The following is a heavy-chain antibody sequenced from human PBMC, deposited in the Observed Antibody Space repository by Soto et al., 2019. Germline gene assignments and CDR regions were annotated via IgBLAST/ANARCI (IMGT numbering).Heavy chain of an antibody. CDR2: IYYSGST. V-gene: IGHV4-39*01. CDR1: GGSISSSSYY. CDR3: ARHMRDGTTTVTTPDV. Sequence: SETLSLTCTVSGGSISSSSYYWGWIRQPPGKGLEWIGSIYYSGSTYYNPSLKSRVTISVDTSKNQFSLKLSSVTAADTAVYYCARHMRDGTTTVTTPDVWGKGTTVTVSS. D-gene: IGHD4-17*01. J-gene: IGHJ6*04.